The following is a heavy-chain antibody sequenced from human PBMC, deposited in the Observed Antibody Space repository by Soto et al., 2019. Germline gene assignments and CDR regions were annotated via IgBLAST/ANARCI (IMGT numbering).Heavy chain of an antibody. Sequence: EVQLVESGGGLVQPGGSLRLSCAASGFTFSSYWMHWVRQAPGKGLVWVSRINSDGSSTSYADSVKGRFTISRDNAKNTLYLQMNSLRAEDTAVYYCARGARSYCSSTSCYQTLGYWGQGTLVTVSS. CDR1: GFTFSSYW. D-gene: IGHD2-2*01. V-gene: IGHV3-74*01. J-gene: IGHJ4*02. CDR2: INSDGSST. CDR3: ARGARSYCSSTSCYQTLGY.